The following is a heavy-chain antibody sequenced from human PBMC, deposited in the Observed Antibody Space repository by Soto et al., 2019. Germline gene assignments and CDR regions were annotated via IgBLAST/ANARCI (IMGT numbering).Heavy chain of an antibody. CDR2: MYYGGST. CDR3: ARQYYYGSGSYYGMDV. V-gene: IGHV4-39*01. D-gene: IGHD3-10*01. CDR1: GGSISSGSYY. J-gene: IGHJ6*02. Sequence: PSETLSLTCTVSGGSISSGSYYWGWIRQPPGKGLEWIGNMYYGGSTYYNPSLKSRVTISVDTSKNQFSLRLSSVTAADTAVYYCARQYYYGSGSYYGMDVWGQGTTVTVSS.